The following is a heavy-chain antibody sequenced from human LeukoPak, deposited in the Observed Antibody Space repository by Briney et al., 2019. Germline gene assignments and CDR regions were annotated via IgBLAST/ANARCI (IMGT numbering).Heavy chain of an antibody. Sequence: ASVKVSCKASGYTFTSYGFSWARQAPGQGLEWMGWISAYNGNTKYAQKLQGRVTMTTDTSTSTAYMELRSLRSDDTAVYYCARQRSGYLNWFDPWGQGTLVTVSS. V-gene: IGHV1-18*01. D-gene: IGHD3-22*01. J-gene: IGHJ5*02. CDR1: GYTFTSYG. CDR2: ISAYNGNT. CDR3: ARQRSGYLNWFDP.